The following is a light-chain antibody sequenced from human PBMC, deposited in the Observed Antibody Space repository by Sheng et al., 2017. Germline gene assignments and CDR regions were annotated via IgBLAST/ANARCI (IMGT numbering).Light chain of an antibody. CDR2: EVN. V-gene: IGLV2-23*02. J-gene: IGLJ2*01. CDR3: CAYADSGSLV. Sequence: QSAPTQPASVSGSPGQSITISCTGSSSDVGSYKFVSWYQQHPGQAPNLIIYEVNKRPSGVSNRFSGSKSGNTASLTISGLQAEDEADYYCCAYADSGSLVFGGGTKLTVL. CDR1: SSDVGSYKF.